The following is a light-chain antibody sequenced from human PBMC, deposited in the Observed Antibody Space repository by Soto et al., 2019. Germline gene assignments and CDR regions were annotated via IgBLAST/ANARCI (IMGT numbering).Light chain of an antibody. CDR1: QSVSSY. CDR3: QQRSNWPST. CDR2: DAS. V-gene: IGKV3-11*01. Sequence: EIVLTQSPATLSLSPGNRATLSCRASQSVSSYLAWYQQKPGQAPRLLIYDASNRATGIPARFSGSGSGTDFTLTITSLGPEDFAVYYCQQRSNWPSTFGGGTKVDIK. J-gene: IGKJ4*01.